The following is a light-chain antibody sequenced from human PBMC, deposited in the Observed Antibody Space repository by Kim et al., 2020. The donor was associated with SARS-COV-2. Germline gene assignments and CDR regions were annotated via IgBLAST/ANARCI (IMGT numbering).Light chain of an antibody. J-gene: IGLJ2*01. CDR1: SLRSYY. CDR3: NSRGSNDNVL. CDR2: GKN. V-gene: IGLV3-19*01. Sequence: SSELTQDPAVSVALGQTVRITCQGDSLRSYYATWYQQKTAQAPIVVIYGKNNRPSGIPDRFSGSSSGNTASLTITGTQAGDEADYYCNSRGSNDNVLFGGGTQLTVL.